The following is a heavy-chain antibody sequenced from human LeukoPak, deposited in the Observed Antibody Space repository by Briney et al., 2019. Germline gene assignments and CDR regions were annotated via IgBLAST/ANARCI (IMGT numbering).Heavy chain of an antibody. D-gene: IGHD2-8*01. J-gene: IGHJ6*03. Sequence: GGSLRLSCAASGFTFSSYAMNWVRQAPGRGLEWVSGFSGSGGTTYYADSVKGRFTISKDNSKNTLYLQMNSLRAEDTAVYYCANGNRCTSPNCLGYYYFYMDVWGKGTTVTVSS. V-gene: IGHV3-23*01. CDR3: ANGNRCTSPNCLGYYYFYMDV. CDR1: GFTFSSYA. CDR2: FSGSGGTT.